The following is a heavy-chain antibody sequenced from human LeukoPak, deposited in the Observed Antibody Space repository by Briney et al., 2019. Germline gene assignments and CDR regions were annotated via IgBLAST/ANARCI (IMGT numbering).Heavy chain of an antibody. Sequence: PGGSLRLSCATSGFSFSNYGMHRVRQAPGKGLEWVAVIWYDGSNKYYGDSVKGRFTISRDNSKNTLYLQMNSLRAEDTAVYYCARAIGTVSDYWGQGTLVTVSS. CDR2: IWYDGSNK. D-gene: IGHD1-14*01. J-gene: IGHJ4*02. V-gene: IGHV3-33*01. CDR1: GFSFSNYG. CDR3: ARAIGTVSDY.